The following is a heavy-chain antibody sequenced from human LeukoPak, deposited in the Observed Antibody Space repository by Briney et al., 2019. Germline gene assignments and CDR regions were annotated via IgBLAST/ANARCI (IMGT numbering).Heavy chain of an antibody. J-gene: IGHJ4*02. V-gene: IGHV1-2*06. D-gene: IGHD6-6*01. CDR2: INPNSGGT. CDR3: ARDLVYQPNDY. Sequence: ASVKVSCKASGYTFTGYYMHWVRQAPGQGLEWMGRINPNSGGTNYAQKFEGRVTMTRDTSISTAYMELSRLRSDDTAVYYCARDLVYQPNDYWGRGTLVTVSS. CDR1: GYTFTGYY.